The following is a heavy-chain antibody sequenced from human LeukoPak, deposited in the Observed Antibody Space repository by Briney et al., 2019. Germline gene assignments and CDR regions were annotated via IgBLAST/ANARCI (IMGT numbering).Heavy chain of an antibody. CDR2: ITPDSGGR. Sequence: ASVRVSCKTSGYTFTGTYILWVRQAPGQGLEWMGWITPDSGGRNYAHRFQGRVTMTTDTSTRTAYMQLSRLRPDDTAVYYCARDSGERGSGSYLIAYWGQGTLVTVSS. J-gene: IGHJ4*02. CDR3: ARDSGERGSGSYLIAY. D-gene: IGHD3-10*01. CDR1: GYTFTGTY. V-gene: IGHV1-2*02.